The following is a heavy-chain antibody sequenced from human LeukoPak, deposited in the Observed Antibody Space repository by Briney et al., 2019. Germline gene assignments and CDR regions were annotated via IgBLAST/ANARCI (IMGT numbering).Heavy chain of an antibody. D-gene: IGHD3-10*01. Sequence: PSGTLSLTCSVSGASVSSDRYYWSWIRLPPGKGLEWIGYIYYSGSTNYNPSLKSRVTISVDTSKNQFSLKLSSVTAADTAVYYCAREGRITMVRGVIGVWGQGTTVTVSS. J-gene: IGHJ6*02. CDR2: IYYSGST. CDR1: GASVSSDRYY. V-gene: IGHV4-61*01. CDR3: AREGRITMVRGVIGV.